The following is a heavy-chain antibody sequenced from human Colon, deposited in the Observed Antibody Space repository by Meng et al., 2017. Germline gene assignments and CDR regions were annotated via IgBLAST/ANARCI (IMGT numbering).Heavy chain of an antibody. Sequence: ESGPGRVSPSETLSLLCAVSGASVRSPDHQWGWVRQPPGKGLEWIGYARIDYANTNYNPSLKSRVNVSLDTSKNQFSLNMRSVTAADTAVYYCARDYWGSLDFWGQGILVTVSS. CDR3: ARDYWGSLDF. V-gene: IGHV4-61*08. J-gene: IGHJ4*02. CDR1: GASVRSPDHQ. D-gene: IGHD3-16*01. CDR2: ARIDYANT.